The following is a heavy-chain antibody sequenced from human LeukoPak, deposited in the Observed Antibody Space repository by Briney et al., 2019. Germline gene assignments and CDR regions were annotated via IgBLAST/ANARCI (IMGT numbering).Heavy chain of an antibody. CDR1: GGSISSYY. J-gene: IGHJ4*02. Sequence: PSETLSLTCTVSGGSISSYYWSWLRQPAWKGLEWIGRIYTSGSTNYNPSLKSRVTMSVDTSKNQFSLKLSSVTAADTAVYYCATTSSYGGNSADYWGQGTLVTVSS. D-gene: IGHD4-23*01. V-gene: IGHV4-4*07. CDR2: IYTSGST. CDR3: ATTSSYGGNSADY.